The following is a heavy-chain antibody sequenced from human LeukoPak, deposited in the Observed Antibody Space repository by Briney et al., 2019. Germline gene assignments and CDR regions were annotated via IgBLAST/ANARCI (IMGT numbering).Heavy chain of an antibody. CDR2: LYYSGRT. CDR1: GGSISRYY. CDR3: ARDSPPAHCSGGSCYFDY. V-gene: IGHV4-59*01. Sequence: SETLSLTCTVSGGSISRYYWSWIRQPPGKGLEWIGYLYYSGRTNYNPSLKSRVTISVDTSKNQFSLKLSSVTAADTAVYYCARDSPPAHCSGGSCYFDYWGQGTLVTVSS. D-gene: IGHD2-15*01. J-gene: IGHJ4*02.